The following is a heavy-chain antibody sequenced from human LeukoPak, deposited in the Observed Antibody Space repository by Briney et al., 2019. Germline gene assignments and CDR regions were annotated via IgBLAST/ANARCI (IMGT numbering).Heavy chain of an antibody. V-gene: IGHV4-34*01. CDR3: ASGGDPNCSGGSCYYLGY. D-gene: IGHD2-15*01. CDR2: INHSGST. Sequence: SETLSLTCAVYGGSFSGYYWSWIRQPPGKGLEWIGEINHSGSTNYNPSLKSRVTISVDTSKNQFPLKLSSVTAADTAVYYCASGGDPNCSGGSCYYLGYWGQGTLVTVSS. J-gene: IGHJ4*02. CDR1: GGSFSGYY.